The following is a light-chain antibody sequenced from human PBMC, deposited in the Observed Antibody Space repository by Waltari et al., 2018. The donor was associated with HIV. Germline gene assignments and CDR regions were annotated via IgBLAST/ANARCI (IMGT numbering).Light chain of an antibody. Sequence: DIQLTQAPSTLSASVGDRVRLTCRASQSVSSSLSWYQLKPGRVPKLLIYKASTLKSGVPSRFSGRGSGTYFTLTITGLQSDDFATYYCQHYNPYSTFGQGTKVEIK. CDR1: QSVSSS. CDR2: KAS. CDR3: QHYNPYST. V-gene: IGKV1-5*03. J-gene: IGKJ1*01.